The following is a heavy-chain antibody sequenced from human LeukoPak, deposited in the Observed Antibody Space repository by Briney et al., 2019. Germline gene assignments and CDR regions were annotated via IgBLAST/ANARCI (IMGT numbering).Heavy chain of an antibody. CDR3: ARDSIVGALKGTFDY. CDR1: GGTFSSYA. D-gene: IGHD1-26*01. CDR2: IIPIFGTA. Sequence: SVKVSCKASGGTFSSYAISWVRQAPGQGLEWMGGIIPIFGTANYAQKFQGRVTMTTDTSTSTAYMELRSLRSDDTAVYYCARDSIVGALKGTFDYWGQGTLVTVSS. V-gene: IGHV1-69*05. J-gene: IGHJ4*02.